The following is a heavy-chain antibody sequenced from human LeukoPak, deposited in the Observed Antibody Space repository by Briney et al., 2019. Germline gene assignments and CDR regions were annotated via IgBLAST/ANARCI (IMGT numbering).Heavy chain of an antibody. CDR3: ARDSSIAARGFDY. V-gene: IGHV1-69*05. J-gene: IGHJ4*02. Sequence: SVKVSCKASGGTFSSYAISWVRQAPGQGLEWMGGIIPIFGTANYAQKFQGRVTITTDESTSTAYMELSSLRSEGTAVYYCARDSSIAARGFDYWGQGTLVTVSS. CDR2: IIPIFGTA. CDR1: GGTFSSYA. D-gene: IGHD6-6*01.